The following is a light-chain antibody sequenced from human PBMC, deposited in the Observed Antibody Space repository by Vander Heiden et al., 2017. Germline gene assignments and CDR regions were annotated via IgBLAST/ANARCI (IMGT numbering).Light chain of an antibody. CDR2: DAS. V-gene: IGKV1-33*01. J-gene: IGKJ5*01. CDR3: QQYDNPPIT. CDR1: QDISNY. Sequence: DIQMTQSPSSLSASVGDRVTITCQASQDISNYLNWYQQKPGKAPKLLIYDASTLETGVPSRFSGSGSGTDFTFTISSLQPEDIATYYCQQYDNPPITFGQGTQLEIK.